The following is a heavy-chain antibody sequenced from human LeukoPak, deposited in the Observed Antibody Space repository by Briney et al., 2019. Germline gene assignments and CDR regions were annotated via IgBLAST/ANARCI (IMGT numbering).Heavy chain of an antibody. J-gene: IGHJ4*02. Sequence: TGGSLRPSCAASGFTFSSYGMHWVRQAPGKGLEWVAVISYDGSNKYYADSVKGRFTISRDNSKNTLYLQMNSLRAEDTAVYYCAKDHGSIVVVVAAGYFDYWGQGTLVTVSS. D-gene: IGHD2-15*01. CDR3: AKDHGSIVVVVAAGYFDY. CDR2: ISYDGSNK. V-gene: IGHV3-30*18. CDR1: GFTFSSYG.